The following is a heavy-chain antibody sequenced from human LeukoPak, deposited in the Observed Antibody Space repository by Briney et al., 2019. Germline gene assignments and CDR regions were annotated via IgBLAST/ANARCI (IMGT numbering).Heavy chain of an antibody. CDR2: INPSGGST. Sequence: ASVKVSCTASVYTFTSYYMYWVRQAPGQGLECMGIINPSGGSTRFAQTFQGRGTMTRDTSTSTVYMELSSLRSEDAAVYFCARVSGYVDYWGQGTLVTVSS. V-gene: IGHV1-46*01. J-gene: IGHJ4*02. D-gene: IGHD3-3*01. CDR3: ARVSGYVDY. CDR1: VYTFTSYY.